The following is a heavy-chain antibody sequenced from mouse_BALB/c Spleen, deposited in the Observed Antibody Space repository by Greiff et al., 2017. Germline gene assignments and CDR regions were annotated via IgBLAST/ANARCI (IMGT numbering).Heavy chain of an antibody. CDR3: ARVMYYAMDY. V-gene: IGHV14-3*02. D-gene: IGHD2-2*01. CDR2: IDLANGNT. CDR1: GFTFKATY. J-gene: IGHJ4*01. Sequence: EVQLQQSGAGFLKPGASVKFSFPASGFTFKATYMHWVKQRPEQGLEWMGRIDLANGNTKYDRKFKGKATITADTPSNTAYLQLSSLTSEDTAVYYCARVMYYAMDYWGQGTSVTVSS.